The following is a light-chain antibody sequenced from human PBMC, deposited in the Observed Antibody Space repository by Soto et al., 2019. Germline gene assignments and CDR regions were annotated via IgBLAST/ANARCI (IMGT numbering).Light chain of an antibody. J-gene: IGLJ3*02. Sequence: QLVLTQPPSASGTPGQRVTISCSGSSSKIGSNTVNWYQQLPGKAPKLLIYSNNQRPSGVPDRFSGSKSGTSASLAISGLQSEDEADYYCAAWDDSLNGRVFGGGTKLTVL. CDR1: SSKIGSNT. V-gene: IGLV1-44*01. CDR3: AAWDDSLNGRV. CDR2: SNN.